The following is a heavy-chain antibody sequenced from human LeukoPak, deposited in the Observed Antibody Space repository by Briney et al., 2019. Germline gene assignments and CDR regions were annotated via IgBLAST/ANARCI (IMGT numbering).Heavy chain of an antibody. J-gene: IGHJ4*02. CDR2: ISGDGGST. V-gene: IGHV3-43*02. CDR3: AKPLAQDYVWGGYTGDYFDY. D-gene: IGHD3-16*01. Sequence: PGGSLRLSCAASGFTFSSYAMSWVRQAPGKGLEWVSLISGDGGSTYYADSVKGRFTISRDNSKNSLYLQMNSLRTEDTALYYCAKPLAQDYVWGGYTGDYFDYWGQGTLVTVSS. CDR1: GFTFSSYA.